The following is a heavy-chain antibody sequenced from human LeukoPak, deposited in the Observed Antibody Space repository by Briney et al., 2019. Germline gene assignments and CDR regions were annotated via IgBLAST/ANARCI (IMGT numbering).Heavy chain of an antibody. CDR3: AKAPPGYDGY. V-gene: IGHV4-38-2*02. J-gene: IGHJ4*02. CDR2: IFHSANT. CDR1: GYSISSGYY. Sequence: SETLSLTCTVSGYSISSGYYWGWIRQPPGKGLEWIGSIFHSANTYYNPSLKSRVTISVDTSKNQFSLKMSSVTAADTAVYYCAKAPPGYDGYWGQGTLVTVSS. D-gene: IGHD3-3*01.